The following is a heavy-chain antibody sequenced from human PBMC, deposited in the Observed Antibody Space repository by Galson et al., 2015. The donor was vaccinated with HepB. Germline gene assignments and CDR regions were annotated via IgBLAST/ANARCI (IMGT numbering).Heavy chain of an antibody. CDR2: ISGTSSTL. V-gene: IGHV3-48*01. J-gene: IGHJ4*02. CDR3: ATMGTLLLSYIDY. CDR1: GFAFSSYN. D-gene: IGHD2-2*01. Sequence: SLRLSCAASGFAFSSYNLNWVRQAPGKGLEWVSYISGTSSTLYYADSVKGRFTISRDNAKNSLYLQMNSLRAEDTAVYYCATMGTLLLSYIDYWGQGTLVTVSS.